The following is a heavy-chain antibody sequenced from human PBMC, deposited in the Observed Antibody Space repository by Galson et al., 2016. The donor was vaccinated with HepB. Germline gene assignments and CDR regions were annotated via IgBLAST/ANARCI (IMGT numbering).Heavy chain of an antibody. J-gene: IGHJ4*02. V-gene: IGHV2-5*02. CDR2: LYWGDDE. CDR1: GFSLSTAGVG. Sequence: PALVKPTQTLTLTCTFAGFSLSTAGVGVGWIRQPPGKALEWLALLYWGDDERYSPSLKSRLTITKDTSKSQVVLTMTNMDPVDTATYYCAHITTLATIDFWGQGALVAVSS. D-gene: IGHD1-14*01. CDR3: AHITTLATIDF.